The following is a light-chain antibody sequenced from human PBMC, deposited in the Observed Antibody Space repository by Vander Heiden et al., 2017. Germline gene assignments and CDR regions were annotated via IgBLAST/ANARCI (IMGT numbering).Light chain of an antibody. J-gene: IGKJ1*01. CDR1: QSVTNN. V-gene: IGKV3-15*01. CDR2: DAS. Sequence: EIGLTQSPASLPVSPGERATLSCRASQSVTNNLAWYQQKPGQAPRLLIYDASTRVTGIPGRFSGSGSGTEFTLSISSLQSEDFAVYYCQQYNNWPPWTFGQGTKVEVK. CDR3: QQYNNWPPWT.